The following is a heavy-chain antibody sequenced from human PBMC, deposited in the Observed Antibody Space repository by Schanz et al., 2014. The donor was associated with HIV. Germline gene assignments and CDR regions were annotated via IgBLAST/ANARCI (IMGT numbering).Heavy chain of an antibody. V-gene: IGHV3-23*04. CDR2: FSGSAGST. Sequence: EVQLVESGGGLVQPGGSLRLACSASGFNFSNYAMHWVRQTAGKGLAWVSGFSGSAGSTYYADSVKGRFTISRDNSKNTLYFQMNSLRAEDTAIYYCAKTSYGWYFDYWGQGTLVTVSS. D-gene: IGHD6-19*01. J-gene: IGHJ4*02. CDR3: AKTSYGWYFDY. CDR1: GFNFSNYA.